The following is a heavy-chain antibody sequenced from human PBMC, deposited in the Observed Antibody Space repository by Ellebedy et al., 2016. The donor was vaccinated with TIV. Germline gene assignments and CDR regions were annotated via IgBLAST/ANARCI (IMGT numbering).Heavy chain of an antibody. CDR1: GYLFSSFG. V-gene: IGHV1-18*01. Sequence: ASVKVSCKASGYLFSSFGINWVRQAPGQGLEWMGSISYTGETNYLQKFRDRVIMTRDISTNTAYMELRNLRFDDTALYYCAREGFENWGQGTLVAVSS. J-gene: IGHJ4*02. CDR2: SISYTGET. CDR3: AREGFEN.